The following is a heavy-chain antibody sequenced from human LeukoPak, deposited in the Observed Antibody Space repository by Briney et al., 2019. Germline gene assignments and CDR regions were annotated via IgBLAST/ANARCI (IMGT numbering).Heavy chain of an antibody. CDR3: AREVGTPQAFDI. CDR2: ISNSGSAK. CDR1: RFSFSNHS. J-gene: IGHJ3*02. V-gene: IGHV3-48*01. Sequence: GGSLRLSCAASRFSFSNHSMNWVRQAPGKGLEWVSYISNSGSAKYYAASVKSRFTISRDNGKNSLYLQMNSLRAEDTAIYYCAREVGTPQAFDIWGQGTMVTVSS. D-gene: IGHD1-26*01.